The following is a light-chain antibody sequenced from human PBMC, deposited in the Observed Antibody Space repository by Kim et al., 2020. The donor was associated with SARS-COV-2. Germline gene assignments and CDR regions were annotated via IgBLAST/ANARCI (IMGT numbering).Light chain of an antibody. V-gene: IGLV3-19*01. Sequence: VALGQTVRITCQGDSLRSYYATWCQQKPGQAPILVFYGKNNRPSGIPDRFSGSSSGNTASLTITGTQAGDEADYYCNSRDSNNNVLFGGGTQLTVL. CDR3: NSRDSNNNVL. CDR1: SLRSYY. J-gene: IGLJ2*01. CDR2: GKN.